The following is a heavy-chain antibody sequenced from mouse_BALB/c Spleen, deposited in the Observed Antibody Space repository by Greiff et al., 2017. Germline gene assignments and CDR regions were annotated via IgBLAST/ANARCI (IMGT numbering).Heavy chain of an antibody. V-gene: IGHV5-17*02. J-gene: IGHJ4*01. CDR3: ARGGAAMDY. Sequence: DVHLVESGGGLVQPGGSRKLSCAASGFTFSSFGMHWVRQAPEKGLEWVAYISSGSSTIYYADTVKGRFTISRDNPKNTLFLQMTSLRSEDTAMYYCARGGAAMDYWGQGTSVTVSS. CDR1: GFTFSSFG. CDR2: ISSGSSTI.